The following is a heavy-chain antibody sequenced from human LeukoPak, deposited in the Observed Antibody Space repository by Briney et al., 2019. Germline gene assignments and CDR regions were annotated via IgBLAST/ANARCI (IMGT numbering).Heavy chain of an antibody. CDR1: GFTVSSNY. V-gene: IGHV4-34*01. CDR2: INHSGST. J-gene: IGHJ4*02. D-gene: IGHD3-10*01. CDR3: ARVPNYYGSGRPPFDF. Sequence: PGGSLRLSCAASGFTVSSNYMSWVRQPPGKGLEWIGEINHSGSTNYNPSLKSRVTISVDTSKDQFSLKLSSVTAADTAVYYCARVPNYYGSGRPPFDFWGQGTLVTVSS.